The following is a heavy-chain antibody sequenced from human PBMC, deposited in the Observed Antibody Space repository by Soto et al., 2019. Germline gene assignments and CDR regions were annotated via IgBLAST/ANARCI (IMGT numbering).Heavy chain of an antibody. CDR3: AKVPGYDYVWGTYHYFDY. D-gene: IGHD3-16*01. V-gene: IGHV3-23*01. CDR2: ISGGGSST. CDR1: GFTFSNYA. J-gene: IGHJ4*02. Sequence: PGGSLRLSCAASGFTFSNYAMSWVRQAPGEGLEWVSSISGGGSSTYYADSVKGRFTISRDNSKNTLYLQMNSLRAEDTAVYYCAKVPGYDYVWGTYHYFDYWGLGALVTVSS.